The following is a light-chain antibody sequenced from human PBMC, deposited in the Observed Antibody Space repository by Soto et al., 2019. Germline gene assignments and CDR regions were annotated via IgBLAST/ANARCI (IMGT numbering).Light chain of an antibody. CDR3: QQYYTTPPWT. CDR1: QNILYSSNNKNY. Sequence: DIVMTQSPDSLAVSLGERATINCKSSQNILYSSNNKNYLAWYQQKPGQPPKLIISWASSRESGVPDRFSGSGSVTDFSLTISSLQAEDVAVYYCQQYYTTPPWTFGQGTEVEIK. V-gene: IGKV4-1*01. J-gene: IGKJ1*01. CDR2: WAS.